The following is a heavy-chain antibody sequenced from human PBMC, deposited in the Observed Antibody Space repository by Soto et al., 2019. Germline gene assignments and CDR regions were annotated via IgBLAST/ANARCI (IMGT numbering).Heavy chain of an antibody. CDR2: VSHVGRNT. V-gene: IGHV3-30*18. D-gene: IGHD6-19*01. J-gene: IGHJ4*02. Sequence: VQLVESGGGVAQPGRSLRLSGAASEFTFSDYAIHWVRQAPGKGLEWVAVVSHVGRNTHYADSVKGRFTISRDSSKNTVSLEMTSLRAADTAVYYCAKGGRQWLVTSAFNYWGQGALVTVSS. CDR3: AKGGRQWLVTSAFNY. CDR1: EFTFSDYA.